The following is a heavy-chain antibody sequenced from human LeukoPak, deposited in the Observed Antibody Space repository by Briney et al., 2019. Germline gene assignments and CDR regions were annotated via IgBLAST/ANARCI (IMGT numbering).Heavy chain of an antibody. CDR2: IIPIFGTA. CDR1: GGTFSSYA. V-gene: IGHV1-69*05. Sequence: SVKVSCKXSGGTFSSYAISWVRQAPGQGLEWMGRIIPIFGTANYAQKFQGRVTITTDESTSTAYMELSSLRSEDTAVYYCASDYSNYPHYYYMDVWGKGTTVTVSS. D-gene: IGHD4-11*01. CDR3: ASDYSNYPHYYYMDV. J-gene: IGHJ6*03.